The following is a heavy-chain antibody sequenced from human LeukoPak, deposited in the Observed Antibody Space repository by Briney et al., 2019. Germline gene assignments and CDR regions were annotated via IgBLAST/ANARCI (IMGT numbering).Heavy chain of an antibody. CDR3: ANSMY. CDR2: IRNDESKK. CDR1: GFTFSSYG. J-gene: IGHJ4*02. V-gene: IGHV3-30*02. Sequence: GGSLRLSCAASGFTFSSYGMHWVRQAPGKGLEWVAFIRNDESKKEYADSVKGRFTVSRDNSKNTLSLQMTSLRAEDTAVYYCANSMYWGQGTLVTVSS. D-gene: IGHD2/OR15-2a*01.